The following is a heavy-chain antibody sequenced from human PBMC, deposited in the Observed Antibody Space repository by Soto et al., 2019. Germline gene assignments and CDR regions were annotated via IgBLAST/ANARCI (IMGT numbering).Heavy chain of an antibody. Sequence: QVQLVQSGAEVKKPGASVKVSCKASGYTFTSYGISWVRQAPGQGLEWMGWISAYNGNTNYAQKLQGRVTMTTDTSTSTAYMELRSRRCDDTAVYYCARIPLKVVVVPAAMPPHYYGMDVWGQGSTVTVSS. CDR3: ARIPLKVVVVPAAMPPHYYGMDV. CDR1: GYTFTSYG. J-gene: IGHJ6*02. D-gene: IGHD2-2*01. CDR2: ISAYNGNT. V-gene: IGHV1-18*01.